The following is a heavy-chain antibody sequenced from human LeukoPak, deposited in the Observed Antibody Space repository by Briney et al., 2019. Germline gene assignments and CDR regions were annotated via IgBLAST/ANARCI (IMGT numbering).Heavy chain of an antibody. Sequence: GGSLRLSCAASGFTVSSNYMSWARQAPGKGLEWVSVIYSGGSTYYADSVKGRFTISRDNSKNTLYLQMNSLRAEDTAVYYCAKARCSGGSCYYYYGMDVWGKGTTVTVSS. CDR1: GFTVSSNY. D-gene: IGHD2-15*01. V-gene: IGHV3-53*01. J-gene: IGHJ6*04. CDR3: AKARCSGGSCYYYYGMDV. CDR2: IYSGGST.